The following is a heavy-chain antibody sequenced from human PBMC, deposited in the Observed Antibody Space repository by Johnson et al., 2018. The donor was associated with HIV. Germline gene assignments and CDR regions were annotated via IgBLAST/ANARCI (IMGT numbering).Heavy chain of an antibody. D-gene: IGHD6-19*01. CDR1: GFTFSSYA. Sequence: VQLVESGGGLVQPGGSLRLSCAASGFTFSSYAMSWVRQAPGKGLEWVSAISGSGGSTYYADSVKGRFTISRDNSKNTLYLQMNSLRAEDTALYYCARVGAVAGLYSIWGQGTMVTVSS. CDR2: ISGSGGST. CDR3: ARVGAVAGLYSI. J-gene: IGHJ3*02. V-gene: IGHV3-23*04.